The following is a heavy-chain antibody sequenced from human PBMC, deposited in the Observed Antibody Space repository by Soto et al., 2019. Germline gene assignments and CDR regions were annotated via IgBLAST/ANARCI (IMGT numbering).Heavy chain of an antibody. D-gene: IGHD5-18*01. CDR1: GGTFSSYA. J-gene: IGHJ4*02. CDR3: ATLGGTAMVTIDY. V-gene: IGHV1-69*06. Sequence: QVQLVQSGAEVKNPGYSVKVSCKASGGTFSSYAISWVLQAPGHGLEWMGGIIPIFGTANYAQKFQGRVTLTADKSTSTAYMELSSLRSEDTAVYYFATLGGTAMVTIDYWVQGTLITVSS. CDR2: IIPIFGTA.